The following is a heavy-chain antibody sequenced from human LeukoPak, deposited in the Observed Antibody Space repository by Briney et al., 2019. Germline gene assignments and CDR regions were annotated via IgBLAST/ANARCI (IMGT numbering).Heavy chain of an antibody. D-gene: IGHD2-2*01. V-gene: IGHV1-2*02. CDR2: INPNSGGT. CDR1: GYTFTGYY. J-gene: IGHJ6*02. Sequence: ASVKVSCKASGYTFTGYYLQWVRQAPGQGLEWMGWINPNSGGTEYAQTFQGRVTMTRDMSISTAYMELSRLRSDDTAVYYCARDHCSANSCYEDYYNGVDVWGQETTVTVSS. CDR3: ARDHCSANSCYEDYYNGVDV.